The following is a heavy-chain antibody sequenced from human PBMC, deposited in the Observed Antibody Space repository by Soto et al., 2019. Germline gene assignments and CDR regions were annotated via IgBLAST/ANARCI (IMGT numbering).Heavy chain of an antibody. CDR2: ISDAAGSA. D-gene: IGHD6-19*01. V-gene: IGHV3-23*01. CDR1: GFTFSSYA. CDR3: ARSVAVAALDS. J-gene: IGHJ4*02. Sequence: GGSLRLSCVASGFTFSSYAMSWVRQVPGKGLEWVSTISDAAGSAYYVDSVKGRFTISRDNSKNTLYLQMSSLRAEDTAVYYCARSVAVAALDSWGQGTLVTVSS.